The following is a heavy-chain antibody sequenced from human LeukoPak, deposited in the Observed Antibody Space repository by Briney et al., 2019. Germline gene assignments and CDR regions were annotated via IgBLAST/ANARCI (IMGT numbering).Heavy chain of an antibody. Sequence: SVKVSCKASGHTFTSFYMHWVRQAPRQGLEWMGGIIPIFGTANYAQKFQGRVTITTDESTSTAYMELSSLRSEDTAVYYCATDRGYYGSTSGDPWGRGTLVIVSS. CDR1: GHTFTSFY. J-gene: IGHJ2*01. V-gene: IGHV1-69*05. CDR2: IIPIFGTA. CDR3: ATDRGYYGSTSGDP. D-gene: IGHD3-10*01.